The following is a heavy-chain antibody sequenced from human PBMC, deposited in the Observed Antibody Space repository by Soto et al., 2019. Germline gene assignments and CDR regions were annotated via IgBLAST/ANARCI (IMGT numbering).Heavy chain of an antibody. CDR1: GGSISSSSYY. J-gene: IGHJ6*02. CDR3: ARLSRDYCGMDV. Sequence: QLQLQESGPGLVKPSETLSLTCTVSGGSISSSSYYWGWIRQPPGKGLEWIGSIYYSGSTYYNPSLKSRVTIPVDTSKNQFSLKLGSVPAADTAVYYCARLSRDYCGMDVWGQGTTVTVSS. V-gene: IGHV4-39*01. CDR2: IYYSGST.